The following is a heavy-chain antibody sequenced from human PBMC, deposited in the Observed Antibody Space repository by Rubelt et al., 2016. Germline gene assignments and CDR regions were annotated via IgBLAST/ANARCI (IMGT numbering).Heavy chain of an antibody. CDR3: ARGGYCSSTSCYNWYFDL. J-gene: IGHJ2*01. CDR2: IYYSGST. CDR1: GGSVSSGSYY. Sequence: QVQLQESGPGLVKPSETLSLTCTVSGGSVSSGSYYWSWIRQPPGKGLEWIGYIYYSGSTNYNPSLKSRVTISVDTSKNQFSLKLSSVTAADTAVYYCARGGYCSSTSCYNWYFDLWGRGTLVTVSS. D-gene: IGHD2-2*01. V-gene: IGHV4-61*01.